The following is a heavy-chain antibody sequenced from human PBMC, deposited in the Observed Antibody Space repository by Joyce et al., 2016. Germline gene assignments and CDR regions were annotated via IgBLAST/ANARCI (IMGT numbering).Heavy chain of an antibody. D-gene: IGHD3-22*01. CDR1: GFVFSSYG. Sequence: EVQLVESGGGLVQPGGSLRLSCVASGFVFSSYGMTWVRQAPGKVLEWVAHINSDATNILFADSVRGRFTISRDDALKSLYLQMNSLRDEDTALYYCARDEDYDNDFDYWGQGTLVTVSS. V-gene: IGHV3-48*02. CDR3: ARDEDYDNDFDY. J-gene: IGHJ4*02. CDR2: INSDATNI.